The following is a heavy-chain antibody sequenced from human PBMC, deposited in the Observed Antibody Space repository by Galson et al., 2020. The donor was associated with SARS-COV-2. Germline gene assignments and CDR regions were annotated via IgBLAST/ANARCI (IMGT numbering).Heavy chain of an antibody. V-gene: IGHV4-59*08. CDR2: IYNPGTP. Sequence: ASETLSLTCTVSGASIGSYFWSWIWQPPGKGLEWVGYIYNPGTPNYNPSLARRVPISLDSDKNQFSLKLSPVTAADTARYYCARHGGYDYSCDIWGQGTKGTVSS. CDR1: GASIGSYF. J-gene: IGHJ3*02. CDR3: ARHGGYDYSCDI. D-gene: IGHD5-12*01.